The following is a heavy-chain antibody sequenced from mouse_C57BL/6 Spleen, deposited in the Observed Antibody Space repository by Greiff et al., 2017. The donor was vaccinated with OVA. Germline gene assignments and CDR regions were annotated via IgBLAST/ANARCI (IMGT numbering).Heavy chain of an antibody. CDR2: IYPGDGDT. V-gene: IGHV1-82*01. CDR1: GYAFSSSW. CDR3: ARGAPTRAMDY. Sequence: VQLQQSGPELVKPGASVKISCKASGYAFSSSWMNWVKQRPGKGLEWIGRIYPGDGDTNYNGKFKGKATLTADKSSSTAYMQLSSLTSEDSAVYFCARGAPTRAMDYWGQGTSVTVSS. J-gene: IGHJ4*01.